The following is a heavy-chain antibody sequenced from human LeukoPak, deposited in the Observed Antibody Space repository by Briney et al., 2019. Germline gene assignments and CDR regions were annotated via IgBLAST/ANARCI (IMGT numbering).Heavy chain of an antibody. CDR1: GGTFSSYA. D-gene: IGHD6-19*01. V-gene: IGHV1-69*01. CDR2: IIPIFGTA. J-gene: IGHJ5*02. Sequence: GASVKVSCKASGGTFSSYAISWVRQAPGQGLEWMGGIIPIFGTANYAQKFQGRVTITADESTSTAYMELNSLRAEDTALYYCAKDIGRGSGWYDNWFDPWGQGTLVTVSS. CDR3: AKDIGRGSGWYDNWFDP.